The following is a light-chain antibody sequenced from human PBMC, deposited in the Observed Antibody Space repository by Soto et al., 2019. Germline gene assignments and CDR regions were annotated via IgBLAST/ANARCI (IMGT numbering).Light chain of an antibody. CDR1: QSVGSY. CDR2: DAS. Sequence: EIVLTQSPATLSLPPGERATLSCRASQSVGSYLAWYQQKPGQAPRLLIYDASNRATGTPARFSGSGSGTDFTLTIISLEPEDFAVYYCQQRSNWPQLTFGGGTKVEIK. J-gene: IGKJ4*01. V-gene: IGKV3-11*01. CDR3: QQRSNWPQLT.